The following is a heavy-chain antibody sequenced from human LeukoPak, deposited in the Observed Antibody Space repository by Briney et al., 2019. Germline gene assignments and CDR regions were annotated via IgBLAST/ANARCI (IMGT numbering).Heavy chain of an antibody. CDR1: GGSISSYY. Sequence: SETLSLTCTVSGGSISSYYWSWIRQPPGKGLEWIGYIYYSGSTNYNPSLKSRVTISVDTSKNQFSLKLSSVTAADTAVYYCARDLPKRQKAFDIWGQGTMVTVSS. CDR3: ARDLPKRQKAFDI. V-gene: IGHV4-59*12. J-gene: IGHJ3*02. CDR2: IYYSGST.